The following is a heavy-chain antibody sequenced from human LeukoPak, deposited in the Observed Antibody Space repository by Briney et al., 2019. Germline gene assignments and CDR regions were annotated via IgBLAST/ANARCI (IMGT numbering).Heavy chain of an antibody. D-gene: IGHD6-19*01. V-gene: IGHV4-31*03. CDR2: IYYSGST. J-gene: IGHJ4*02. Sequence: PSETLSLTCTVSGGSISSGGYYWSWIRQHRGKGLEWIGYIYYSGSTYYNPSLKIRVTISVDTSKNQFSLKLSSVTAADTAVYYCARIFPVAGNDYWGQGTLVTVSS. CDR1: GGSISSGGYY. CDR3: ARIFPVAGNDY.